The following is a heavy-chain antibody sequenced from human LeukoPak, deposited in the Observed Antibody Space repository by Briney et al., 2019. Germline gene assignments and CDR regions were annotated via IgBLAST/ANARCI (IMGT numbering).Heavy chain of an antibody. CDR2: VSYDGSNK. D-gene: IGHD1/OR15-1a*01. CDR3: ARDVEAGTHFDY. J-gene: IGHJ4*02. Sequence: PGGSLRLSCAASGFTFSSYAMHWVRQAPGKGLEWVAVVSYDGSNKYYADSVKGRFTISRDNSKNTLYLQMNSLRAEDTAVYYCARDVEAGTHFDYWGQGTLVTVSS. CDR1: GFTFSSYA. V-gene: IGHV3-30-3*01.